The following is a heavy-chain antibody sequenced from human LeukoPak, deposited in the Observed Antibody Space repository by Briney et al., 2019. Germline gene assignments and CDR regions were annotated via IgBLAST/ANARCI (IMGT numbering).Heavy chain of an antibody. Sequence: GGSLRLSCAASGFTFSNAWMSWVRQAPGKGLEWVGHIKSKTDGGTTDYAAPVKGRFTISRDDSKDTLYLQMNSLKIEDTAVYYCTTGTWIQLWLADFWGQGTLVTVSS. D-gene: IGHD5-18*01. J-gene: IGHJ4*02. V-gene: IGHV3-15*01. CDR2: IKSKTDGGTT. CDR3: TTGTWIQLWLADF. CDR1: GFTFSNAW.